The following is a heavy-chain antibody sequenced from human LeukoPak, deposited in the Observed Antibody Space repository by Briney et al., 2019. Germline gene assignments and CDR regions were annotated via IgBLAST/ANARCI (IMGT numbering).Heavy chain of an antibody. J-gene: IGHJ6*04. V-gene: IGHV3-48*03. CDR1: GFIFSDYE. CDR3: ARSDKITVADSYYYYAMDV. Sequence: GGSLRLSCVASGFIFSDYEMNWVRQARGKGLEWLSYISSSGSTIYYADCVKGRFTISRDNAKKSLYLQMNSLRAEDTAVYFCARSDKITVADSYYYYAMDVGSKGTTVTVSS. CDR2: ISSSGSTI. D-gene: IGHD6-19*01.